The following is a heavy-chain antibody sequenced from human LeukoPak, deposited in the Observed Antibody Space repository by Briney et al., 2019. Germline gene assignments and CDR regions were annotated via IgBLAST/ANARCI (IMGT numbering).Heavy chain of an antibody. CDR3: ARVGGQQLVPSYFDY. Sequence: GGSLRLSCAASGFSFSNHGLHWVRQAPGKGLEWVSLIWYDGSNKYYADSVKGRFTISRDNAKNSLYLQMNSLRAEDTAVYYCARVGGQQLVPSYFDYWGQGTLVTVSS. CDR2: IWYDGSNK. D-gene: IGHD6-13*01. CDR1: GFSFSNHG. J-gene: IGHJ4*02. V-gene: IGHV3-33*01.